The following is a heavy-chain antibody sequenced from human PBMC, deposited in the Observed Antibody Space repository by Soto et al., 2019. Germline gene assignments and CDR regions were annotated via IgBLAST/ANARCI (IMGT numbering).Heavy chain of an antibody. CDR1: GGSFSSYY. V-gene: IGHV4-59*01. CDR3: ASEGVTPSYYYYYGMDV. D-gene: IGHD2-8*01. CDR2: ISYSGST. J-gene: IGHJ6*02. Sequence: SETLSLTCAVYGGSFSSYYWSWIRQPPGKGLEWIGYISYSGSTNYNSSLKSRVTISVDTSKNQFSLKLSSVTAADTAVYYCASEGVTPSYYYYYGMDVWGQGTTVTVSS.